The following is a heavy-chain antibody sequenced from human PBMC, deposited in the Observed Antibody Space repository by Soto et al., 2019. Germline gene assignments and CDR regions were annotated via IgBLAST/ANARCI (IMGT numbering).Heavy chain of an antibody. D-gene: IGHD6-13*01. V-gene: IGHV1-24*01. CDR1: GYTLTELS. Sequence: ASVKVSCKVSGYTLTELSMHWVRQAPGKGLEWMGGFDPEDGETIYAQRFQGRVTMTEDTSTDTAYMELSSLRSEDTAVYYCATTTLPLYSSRPPSGRGYYYYYMDVSGKGTTVTVSS. J-gene: IGHJ6*03. CDR3: ATTTLPLYSSRPPSGRGYYYYYMDV. CDR2: FDPEDGET.